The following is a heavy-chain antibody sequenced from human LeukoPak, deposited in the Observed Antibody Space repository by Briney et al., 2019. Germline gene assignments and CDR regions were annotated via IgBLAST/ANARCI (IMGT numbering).Heavy chain of an antibody. V-gene: IGHV3-21*01. CDR2: ISSSTSSK. Sequence: GGSLRLSSAASGFTFSTYSMNWVRQAPGKGLEWVSSISSSTSSKYYADSVKGRFTISRDNAKNSLYLQMNSLRAEDTAVYYCARLKIYCTGGVCLSPIDYWGQGTLVTVSS. D-gene: IGHD2-8*02. J-gene: IGHJ4*02. CDR3: ARLKIYCTGGVCLSPIDY. CDR1: GFTFSTYS.